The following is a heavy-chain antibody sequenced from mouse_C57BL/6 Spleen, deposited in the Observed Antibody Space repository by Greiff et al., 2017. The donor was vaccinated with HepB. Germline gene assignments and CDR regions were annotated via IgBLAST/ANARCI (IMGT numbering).Heavy chain of an antibody. V-gene: IGHV1-64*01. Sequence: VQLQQPGAELVKPGASVKLSCKASGYTFTSYWMHWVKQRPGQGLEWIGMIHPNSGSTNYNEKFKSKATLTVDKSSSTAYMQLSSLTSEDSAVYYCAPSSITTVVADYWGQGTTLTVSS. CDR1: GYTFTSYW. CDR3: APSSITTVVADY. CDR2: IHPNSGST. J-gene: IGHJ2*01. D-gene: IGHD1-1*01.